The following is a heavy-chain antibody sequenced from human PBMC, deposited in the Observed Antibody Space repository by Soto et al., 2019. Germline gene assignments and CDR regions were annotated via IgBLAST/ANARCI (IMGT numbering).Heavy chain of an antibody. J-gene: IGHJ3*02. CDR2: MNPNSGDT. V-gene: IGHV1-8*01. CDR1: GYTFTKYG. Sequence: QVQVVQSGAEVRKPGASVKVSCKTSGYTFTKYGINWVRQATGQGLEWMGWMNPNSGDTDYAQKFQGRVTMTRNTSMSTAYLELRSLRSDDTAVYYCTVEPGVIWWGRADVFDIWGQGTMVTVSS. CDR3: TVEPGVIWWGRADVFDI. D-gene: IGHD2-8*02.